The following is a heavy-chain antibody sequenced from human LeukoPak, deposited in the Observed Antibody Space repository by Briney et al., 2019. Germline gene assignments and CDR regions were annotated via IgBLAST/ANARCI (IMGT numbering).Heavy chain of an antibody. D-gene: IGHD5-18*01. CDR1: GFTFSSYA. J-gene: IGHJ4*02. Sequence: GGSLRLSCAASGFTFSSYAMHWVRQAPGKGLEWVAVISYDGSNKYYADSVKGRFTISRDNSKNTLYLQMNSLRAEDTAVYYCARDFGTAVAFDYWGQGTLVTVSS. CDR3: ARDFGTAVAFDY. CDR2: ISYDGSNK. V-gene: IGHV3-30-3*01.